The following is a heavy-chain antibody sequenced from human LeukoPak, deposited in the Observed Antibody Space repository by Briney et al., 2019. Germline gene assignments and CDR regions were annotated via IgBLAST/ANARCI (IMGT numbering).Heavy chain of an antibody. V-gene: IGHV3-21*01. CDR3: ARGTYSSSWYRWFDP. CDR1: GFTFSSYS. J-gene: IGHJ5*02. CDR2: ISSSSSYI. Sequence: GGSLRLSCAASGFTFSSYSMNWVRQAPGKGLEWVSSISSSSSYIYYADSVKGRFTISRDNAKNSLYLQMNSLRAEDTAVYYCARGTYSSSWYRWFDPWGQGTLVTVSS. D-gene: IGHD6-13*01.